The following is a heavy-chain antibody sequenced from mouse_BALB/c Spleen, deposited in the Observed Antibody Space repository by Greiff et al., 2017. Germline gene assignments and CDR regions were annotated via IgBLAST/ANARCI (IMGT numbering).Heavy chain of an antibody. CDR2: IDPANGNT. V-gene: IGHV14-3*02. CDR3: ARSWKGNYDY. CDR1: GFNIKDTY. Sequence: EVQLQQSGAALVKPGASVKLSCTASGFNIKDTYMHWVKQRPEQGLEWIGRIDPANGNTKYDPKFQGKATITADTSSNTAYLQLSSLTSEDTAVYYCARSWKGNYDYWGQGTTLTVSS. J-gene: IGHJ2*01. D-gene: IGHD2-1*01.